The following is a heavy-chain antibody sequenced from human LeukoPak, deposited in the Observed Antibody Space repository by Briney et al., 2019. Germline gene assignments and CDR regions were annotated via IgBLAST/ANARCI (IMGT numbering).Heavy chain of an antibody. CDR2: IIPIFGTA. Sequence: GASVTVSFKASGGTFSIYAISWVRQAPGQGLEWMGGIIPIFGTANYAQKFQGRVTITADESTSTAYMELSSLRSEDTAVYYCARGGIVVVPAAIPHAFDIWGQGTMVTVSS. CDR1: GGTFSIYA. J-gene: IGHJ3*02. V-gene: IGHV1-69*13. CDR3: ARGGIVVVPAAIPHAFDI. D-gene: IGHD2-2*02.